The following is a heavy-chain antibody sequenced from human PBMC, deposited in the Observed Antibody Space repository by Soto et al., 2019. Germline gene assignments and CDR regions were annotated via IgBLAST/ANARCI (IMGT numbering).Heavy chain of an antibody. V-gene: IGHV3-23*01. CDR1: GFTFSSYA. J-gene: IGHJ4*02. D-gene: IGHD3-22*01. CDR3: AKVMYYYDSSGYLEGFDY. Sequence: EVQLLESGGGLVQPGGSLRLSCAASGFTFSSYAMSRVRQAPGKGLEWVSAISGSGGSTYYADSVKGRFTISRDNSKNTLYLQMNSLRAEDTAVYYCAKVMYYYDSSGYLEGFDYWGQGTLVTVSS. CDR2: ISGSGGST.